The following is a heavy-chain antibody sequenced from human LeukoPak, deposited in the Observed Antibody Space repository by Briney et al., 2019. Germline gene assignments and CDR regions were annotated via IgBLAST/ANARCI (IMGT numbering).Heavy chain of an antibody. Sequence: GGSLRLSCAASGFTFSVYEMNWVRQAPGEGLEWFSYITSGGGTIYYADSVKGRFTISRDNAKNSLYLQMNSLRADDTATYYCARGFNYAFDYWGQGTLVTVSS. V-gene: IGHV3-48*03. CDR1: GFTFSVYE. D-gene: IGHD2-2*01. CDR2: ITSGGGTI. J-gene: IGHJ4*02. CDR3: ARGFNYAFDY.